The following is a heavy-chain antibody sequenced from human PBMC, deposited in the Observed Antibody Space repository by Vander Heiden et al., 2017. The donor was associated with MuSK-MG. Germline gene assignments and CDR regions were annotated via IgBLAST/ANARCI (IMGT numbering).Heavy chain of an antibody. CDR3: TRRANS. J-gene: IGHJ4*02. Sequence: EVQLVESGGGLVQPGGSLKLSCAASGFTFSGSAMHWVRQASGKGLEWVGRIRSKANRYATAYAASVKGRFTISRDDSKNTAYLQMNSLKTEDTAVYYCTRRANSWGQGTLVTVSS. CDR2: IRSKANRYAT. CDR1: GFTFSGSA. V-gene: IGHV3-73*02.